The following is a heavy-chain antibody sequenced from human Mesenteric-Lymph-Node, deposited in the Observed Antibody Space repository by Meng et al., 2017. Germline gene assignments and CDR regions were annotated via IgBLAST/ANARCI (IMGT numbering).Heavy chain of an antibody. J-gene: IGHJ6*02. CDR1: AYTFTSYG. CDR3: ARDPGSTVRTYYYYGMDV. V-gene: IGHV1-18*01. D-gene: IGHD4-17*01. Sequence: ASVKVSCKASAYTFTSYGINWVRQAPGQGLEWMGWISGYTGNTKYAQKVQDRVTITADKSTSTAYMELSSLRSEDTAVYYCARDPGSTVRTYYYYGMDVWGQGTTVTVSS. CDR2: ISGYTGNT.